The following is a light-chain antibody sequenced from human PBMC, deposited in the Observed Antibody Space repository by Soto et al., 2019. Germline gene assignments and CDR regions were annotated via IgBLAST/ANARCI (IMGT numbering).Light chain of an antibody. Sequence: DIQMTQSPSTLSASVGDRVTITCRASQSITSWLAWYQRKRGKAPKLLIYDASTLEAGVPLRFSGGVSGTEFTLAISGLQPDDFATYFCHQYSSYATFGPGTRVEIK. CDR1: QSITSW. CDR3: HQYSSYAT. J-gene: IGKJ1*01. CDR2: DAS. V-gene: IGKV1-5*01.